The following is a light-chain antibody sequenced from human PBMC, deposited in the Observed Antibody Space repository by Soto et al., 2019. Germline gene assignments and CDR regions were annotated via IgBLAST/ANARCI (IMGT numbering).Light chain of an antibody. CDR2: EVS. CDR1: GSDIGGYNY. Sequence: QSVLTQPASVSGSPGQSITISCTGTGSDIGGYNYVSWYQHHPGKAPKLIIYEVSYRPSGVSNRFSASKSGNTASLTISGLQAEDEADYYCLSYTTTNTRVFGGGTQLTVL. CDR3: LSYTTTNTRV. V-gene: IGLV2-14*01. J-gene: IGLJ3*02.